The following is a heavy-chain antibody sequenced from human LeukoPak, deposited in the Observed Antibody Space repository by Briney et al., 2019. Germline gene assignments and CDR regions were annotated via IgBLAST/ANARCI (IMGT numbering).Heavy chain of an antibody. CDR1: GFTFSSYG. CDR2: IWYDGSNK. V-gene: IGHV3-33*01. J-gene: IGHJ4*02. D-gene: IGHD1-26*01. Sequence: GGSLRLSCAASGFTFSSYGMPWVRQAPGKGLEWVAVIWYDGSNKYYADSVKGRFTISRDNSKNTLYLQMNSLRAEDTAVYYCARDSLVGATMDYWGQGTLVTVSS. CDR3: ARDSLVGATMDY.